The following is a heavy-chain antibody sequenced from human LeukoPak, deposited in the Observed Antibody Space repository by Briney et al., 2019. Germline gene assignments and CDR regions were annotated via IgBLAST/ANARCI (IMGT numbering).Heavy chain of an antibody. CDR3: ARSQRIVVVPAAIVDYYYYMDV. CDR2: IYSSGST. V-gene: IGHV4-4*07. Sequence: PSETLSLTCTVSGGSISSYYWSWLRQPAGKGLEWIGRIYSSGSTNYNPSLKSRVTMSVDTSKNQFSLKLSSVTAADTAVYYCARSQRIVVVPAAIVDYYYYMDVWGKGTTVTVSS. D-gene: IGHD2-2*01. CDR1: GGSISSYY. J-gene: IGHJ6*03.